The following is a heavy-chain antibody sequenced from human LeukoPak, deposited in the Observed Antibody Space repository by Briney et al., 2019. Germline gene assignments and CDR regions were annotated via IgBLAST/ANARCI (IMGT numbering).Heavy chain of an antibody. CDR1: GGSISSYY. Sequence: SETLSLTCSVSGGSISSYYWSWIRQPPGKGLERIGYMYNSGSTNYNPSLKSRVTISVDTTKNQFSLKLSSVTAADTAVYYCARDHYDSSGYYSFDYWGQGTLVTVSS. CDR2: MYNSGST. V-gene: IGHV4-59*01. J-gene: IGHJ4*02. D-gene: IGHD3-22*01. CDR3: ARDHYDSSGYYSFDY.